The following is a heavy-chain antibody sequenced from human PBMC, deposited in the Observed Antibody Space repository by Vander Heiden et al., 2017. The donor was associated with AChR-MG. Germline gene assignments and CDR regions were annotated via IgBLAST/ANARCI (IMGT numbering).Heavy chain of an antibody. J-gene: IGHJ3*02. CDR1: GFSFRTSW. D-gene: IGHD2-15*01. Sequence: EVQLVESGGGPVQPWGSLRLSSAASGFSFRTSWMAWVRPSPRRGLEWVAYTNEDGSETYNVDSAKGRFTVSRDNARNSVTLQMNSLRVEDAAVYYCARDRWWGAFDIWGQGTVGTVSS. V-gene: IGHV3-7*05. CDR2: TNEDGSET. CDR3: ARDRWWGAFDI.